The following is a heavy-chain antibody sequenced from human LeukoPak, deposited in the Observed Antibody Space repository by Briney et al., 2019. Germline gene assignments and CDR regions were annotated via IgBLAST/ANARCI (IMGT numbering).Heavy chain of an antibody. J-gene: IGHJ4*02. V-gene: IGHV3-23*01. Sequence: GGSLRLSCAASGFTFSSYAMSWVRRAPGKGLEWVSAISGSGGSTYYADSVKGRFTISRDNSKNTLYLQMNSLRAEDTAVYYCAKGTQWLVQGFDYWGQGTLVTVSS. CDR1: GFTFSSYA. CDR2: ISGSGGST. CDR3: AKGTQWLVQGFDY. D-gene: IGHD6-19*01.